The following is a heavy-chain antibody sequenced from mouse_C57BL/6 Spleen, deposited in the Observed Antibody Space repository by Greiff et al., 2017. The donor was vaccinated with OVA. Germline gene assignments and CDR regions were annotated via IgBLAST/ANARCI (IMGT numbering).Heavy chain of an antibody. CDR3: ARSEYDGYYGGFAY. Sequence: VQLQQSGAELVKPGASVKMSCKASGYTFTSYWITWVKQRPGQGLEWIGDIYPGSGSTNYNEKFKSKATLTVDTSSSTAYMPLSSLTSEDSAVYYCARSEYDGYYGGFAYWGQGTLVTVSA. D-gene: IGHD2-3*01. CDR2: IYPGSGST. J-gene: IGHJ3*01. V-gene: IGHV1-55*01. CDR1: GYTFTSYW.